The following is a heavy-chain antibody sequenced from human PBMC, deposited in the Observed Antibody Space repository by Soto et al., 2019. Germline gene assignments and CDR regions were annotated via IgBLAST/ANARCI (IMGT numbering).Heavy chain of an antibody. CDR3: ARHITPSRDKWLLPVDV. CDR2: IYYSGST. J-gene: IGHJ6*04. D-gene: IGHD5-12*01. V-gene: IGHV4-61*05. CDR1: GGSISSCTYY. Sequence: PSETLSLTCTVSGGSISSCTYYWGWIRQPPGKGLEWIGYIYYSGSTNYNPSLKSRVTISVDTSKNQFSLKLSSVTAADTAVYYCARHITPSRDKWLLPVDVWGKGTTVTVSS.